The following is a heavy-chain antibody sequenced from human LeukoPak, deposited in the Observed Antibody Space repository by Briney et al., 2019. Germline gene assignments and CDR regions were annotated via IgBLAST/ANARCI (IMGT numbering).Heavy chain of an antibody. CDR3: ARSSGYMSY. J-gene: IGHJ4*02. V-gene: IGHV4-38-2*02. CDR1: HYSISSNYY. CDR2: IYHSGST. Sequence: PSETLSLTCTVSHYSISSNYYWGWIRQPPGKGLEWIGSIYHSGSTYYNPSLKSRVTISVDTSKNQFSLKLTSVTAADTAVYYCARSSGYMSYWGREPWSPSPQ. D-gene: IGHD3-22*01.